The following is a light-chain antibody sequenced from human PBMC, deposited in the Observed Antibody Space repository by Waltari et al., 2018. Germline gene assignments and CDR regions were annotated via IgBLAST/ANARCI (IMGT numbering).Light chain of an antibody. V-gene: IGKV1-5*03. Sequence: DIQMTQSPSPLSASVGDRVSITCRASQTIGTSLAWYQQKPGRPPKLLIYKTSRLDSGVPSRFSGSGSGTEFTLTISSLQPDDFATYYCHQYNSYSTWTFGQGTKVEIK. CDR3: HQYNSYSTWT. CDR1: QTIGTS. J-gene: IGKJ1*01. CDR2: KTS.